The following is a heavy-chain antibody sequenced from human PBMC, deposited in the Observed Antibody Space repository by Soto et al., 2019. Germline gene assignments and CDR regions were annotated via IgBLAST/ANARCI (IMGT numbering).Heavy chain of an antibody. CDR1: GFTFTPYG. Sequence: QVQLVESGGGVVQPGRSLRLSCAASGFTFTPYGMHWVRQVPGQGPEWVAVISYDGTIKHYADSVKGRFTISRDNSNNTLYLEMHSLRTEDTALYYCAKDRAWQAGRYFCGMDVWGQGTTVTVSS. CDR3: AKDRAWQAGRYFCGMDV. V-gene: IGHV3-30*18. CDR2: ISYDGTIK. J-gene: IGHJ6*02. D-gene: IGHD3-10*01.